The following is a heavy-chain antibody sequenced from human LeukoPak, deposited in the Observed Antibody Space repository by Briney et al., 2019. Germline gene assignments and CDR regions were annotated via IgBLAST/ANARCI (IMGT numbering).Heavy chain of an antibody. J-gene: IGHJ4*02. D-gene: IGHD5-12*01. Sequence: GGSLRLSCAASGFTFSSYGMHWVRQAPGKGLEWVAVISYDGSNKYYADSVKGRFTISRDNSKNTLYLQMNSLRAEDTAVYYCAKADKWLRLWESSDYWGQGTLVTVSS. CDR1: GFTFSSYG. CDR2: ISYDGSNK. CDR3: AKADKWLRLWESSDY. V-gene: IGHV3-30*18.